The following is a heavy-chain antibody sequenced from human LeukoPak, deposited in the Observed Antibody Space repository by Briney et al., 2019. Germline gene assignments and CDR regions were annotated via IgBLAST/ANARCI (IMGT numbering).Heavy chain of an antibody. CDR1: GYTFTTYD. CDR3: ARGQGHNWFDP. J-gene: IGHJ5*02. Sequence: GASVKVSCKASGYTFTTYDINWVRQATGQGLEWMGWMNPNSGNTGYAQRFQGRVTMTRNTSITTAYMELSGLRSEDTAVYYCARGQGHNWFDPWGQGTLVTVSS. V-gene: IGHV1-8*01. CDR2: MNPNSGNT.